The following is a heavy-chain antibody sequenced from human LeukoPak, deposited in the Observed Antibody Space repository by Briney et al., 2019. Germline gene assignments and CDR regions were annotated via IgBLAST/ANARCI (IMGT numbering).Heavy chain of an antibody. Sequence: GGSLRLSCAASGFTFSSYWMSWVRQAPGKRLEWVANIKQDGSGKYYVDSVKGRFTISRDNAKNSLYLQMNSLRAEDTAVYYCARGPTPHCSSTSCYWNDAFDIWGQGTMVTVSS. D-gene: IGHD2-2*01. J-gene: IGHJ3*02. V-gene: IGHV3-7*01. CDR2: IKQDGSGK. CDR3: ARGPTPHCSSTSCYWNDAFDI. CDR1: GFTFSSYW.